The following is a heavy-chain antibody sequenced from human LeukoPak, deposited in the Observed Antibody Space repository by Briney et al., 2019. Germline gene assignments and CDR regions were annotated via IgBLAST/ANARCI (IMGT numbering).Heavy chain of an antibody. CDR1: GFTFSSYW. Sequence: GGSLRLSCAASGFTFSSYWMSWVRRAPGRGLEWVANIKQDGSDKYYVDSVKGRFTISRDNAKNSLYLQMNSLRAEDTAVYYCARDNGSYSSWGQGILVTVSS. D-gene: IGHD1-26*01. CDR2: IKQDGSDK. CDR3: ARDNGSYSS. J-gene: IGHJ5*02. V-gene: IGHV3-7*01.